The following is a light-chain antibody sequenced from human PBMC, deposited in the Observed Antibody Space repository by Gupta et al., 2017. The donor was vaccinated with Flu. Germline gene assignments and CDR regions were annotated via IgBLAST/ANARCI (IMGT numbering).Light chain of an antibody. Sequence: GTLSLSPGERATRSCRASQSVTSRYLVWYQQKPGQAPRLLIYGASSRATGIPDRFSGSGSGTDFTLTISRLEPEDFAVYYCQQYGSSPWTFGQGTKVEIK. V-gene: IGKV3-20*01. CDR1: QSVTSRY. CDR3: QQYGSSPWT. CDR2: GAS. J-gene: IGKJ1*01.